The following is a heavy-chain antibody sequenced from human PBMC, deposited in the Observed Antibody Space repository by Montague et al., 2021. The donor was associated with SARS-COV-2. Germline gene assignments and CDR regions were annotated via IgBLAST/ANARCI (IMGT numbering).Heavy chain of an antibody. CDR1: GYPFFNYW. V-gene: IGHV5-51*01. J-gene: IGHJ4*02. CDR3: ARSSYHNPGGMHDF. D-gene: IGHD1-14*01. CDR2: IQPGNSDT. Sequence: QSGAEVKKPGESLKISCQGSGYPFFNYWIGWVRQMPGKGLEWMGLIQPGNSDTKYSPSFQGQVTFSADKSINTAYLQWSSLKASDTAIYYCARSSYHNPGGMHDFWGQGTLVTVSS.